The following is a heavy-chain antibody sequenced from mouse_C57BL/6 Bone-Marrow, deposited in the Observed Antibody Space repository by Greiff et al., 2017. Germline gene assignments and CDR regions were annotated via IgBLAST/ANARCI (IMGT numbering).Heavy chain of an antibody. CDR3: AREGTVVSYYFDY. Sequence: QVQLQQPGAELVMPGASVKLSCKASGYTFTSYWMHWVKQRPGQGLEWIGEIDPSDSYTNYNQKFTGKSTLTVDKSSSTAYIQLSSLTSEDSAVYYCAREGTVVSYYFDYWGQGTTLTVSS. CDR1: GYTFTSYW. J-gene: IGHJ2*01. D-gene: IGHD1-1*01. V-gene: IGHV1-69*01. CDR2: IDPSDSYT.